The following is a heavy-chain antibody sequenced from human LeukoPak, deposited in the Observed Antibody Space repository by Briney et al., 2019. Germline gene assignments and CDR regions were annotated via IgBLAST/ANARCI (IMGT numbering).Heavy chain of an antibody. CDR3: AKSPLGYDILTGYSAKDYYYYMDV. CDR2: TYYRSKWYN. D-gene: IGHD3-9*01. J-gene: IGHJ6*03. CDR1: GDSVSSNSAA. V-gene: IGHV6-1*01. Sequence: SQTLSLTCAISGDSVSSNSAAWNWIRQSPSRGLEWLGRTYYRSKWYNDYAVSVKSRITINPDTSKNQLSLQLNSVTPEDTAVYYCAKSPLGYDILTGYSAKDYYYYMDVWGKGTTVTVSS.